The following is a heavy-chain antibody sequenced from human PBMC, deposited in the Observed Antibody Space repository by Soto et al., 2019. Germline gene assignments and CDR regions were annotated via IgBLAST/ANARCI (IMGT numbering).Heavy chain of an antibody. CDR3: AISNSAAAVYYYYGMDV. CDR1: GLTFSSYA. D-gene: IGHD6-13*01. V-gene: IGHV3-23*01. J-gene: IGHJ6*02. Sequence: PGGSLRLSCAASGLTFSSYAMSWVRQAPGKGLEWVSAISGSGGSTYYADSVKGRFTISRDNSKNTLYLQMNSLRAEDTAVYYCAISNSAAAVYYYYGMDVWGQGTTVTVS. CDR2: ISGSGGST.